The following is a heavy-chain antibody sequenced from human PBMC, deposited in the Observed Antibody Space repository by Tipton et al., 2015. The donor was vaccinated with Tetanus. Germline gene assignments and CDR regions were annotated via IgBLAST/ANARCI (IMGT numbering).Heavy chain of an antibody. CDR3: ATVGLVTASVKY. J-gene: IGHJ4*01. V-gene: IGHV4-31*02. D-gene: IGHD2-21*02. CDR1: GFTFSSYS. Sequence: RSLRLSCEGSGFTFSSYSMNWVRQHPGKGLDWIGYISYTGTTHYNPSLKSRVTISLDRSKNQFSLKLTSVTAADTAVYYCATVGLVTASVKYWGQGTLVTVSS. CDR2: ISYTGTT.